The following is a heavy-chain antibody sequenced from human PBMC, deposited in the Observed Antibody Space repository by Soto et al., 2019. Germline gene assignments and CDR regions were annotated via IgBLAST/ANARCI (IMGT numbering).Heavy chain of an antibody. CDR3: AKDPFGVVGLYYFDY. CDR1: GFTFSSYA. D-gene: IGHD3-3*01. CDR2: ISGSGGST. Sequence: GGSLRLSCAASGFTFSSYAMSWVRQAPGKGLEWVSAISGSGGSTYYADSVKGRFTISRDNSRNTLYLQMNSLRAEDTAVYYCAKDPFGVVGLYYFDYWGQGTLVTVSS. J-gene: IGHJ4*02. V-gene: IGHV3-23*01.